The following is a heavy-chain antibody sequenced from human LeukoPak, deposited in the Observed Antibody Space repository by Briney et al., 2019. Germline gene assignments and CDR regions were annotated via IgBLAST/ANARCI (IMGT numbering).Heavy chain of an antibody. CDR2: ISYDGSNK. V-gene: IGHV3-30*04. Sequence: GRSLRLSCAASGFTFSSYAMHWVRQAPGKGLDWVAAISYDGSNKYYADSVKGRFTISRDNSKNTLYLQMNSLRAEDTAVYYCARGPKRWLQPYYFDYWGQGTLVTVSS. D-gene: IGHD5-24*01. J-gene: IGHJ4*02. CDR1: GFTFSSYA. CDR3: ARGPKRWLQPYYFDY.